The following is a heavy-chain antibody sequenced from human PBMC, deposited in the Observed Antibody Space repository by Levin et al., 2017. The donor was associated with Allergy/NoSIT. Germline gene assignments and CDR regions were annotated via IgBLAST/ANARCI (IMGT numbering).Heavy chain of an antibody. CDR2: IYHSGST. CDR3: ARVPITMVRGHRNDPRPYYFDY. Sequence: PSETLSLTCAVSGGSISSGGYSWSWIRQPPGKGLEWIGYIYHSGSTYYNPSLKSRVTISVDRSKNQFSLKLSSVTAADTAVYYCARVPITMVRGHRNDPRPYYFDYWGQGTLVTVSS. D-gene: IGHD3-10*01. V-gene: IGHV4-30-2*01. J-gene: IGHJ4*02. CDR1: GGSISSGGYS.